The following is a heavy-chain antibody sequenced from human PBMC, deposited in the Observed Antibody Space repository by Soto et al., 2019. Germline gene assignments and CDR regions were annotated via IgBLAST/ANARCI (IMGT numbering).Heavy chain of an antibody. D-gene: IGHD2-15*01. CDR1: GGSVRNFA. J-gene: IGHJ3*02. Sequence: QVQLVQSGAEVKKPGSSVKVSCRASGGSVRNFAISWVRQAPGQGLEWMGRIIPISDTTNYAQKFQGRVTITADESTTPAYMELSRLRSEDTAVYYCARKAGPPPEIVAVVADDDTLNIWGQGTMITVSS. V-gene: IGHV1-69*12. CDR3: ARKAGPPPEIVAVVADDDTLNI. CDR2: IIPISDTT.